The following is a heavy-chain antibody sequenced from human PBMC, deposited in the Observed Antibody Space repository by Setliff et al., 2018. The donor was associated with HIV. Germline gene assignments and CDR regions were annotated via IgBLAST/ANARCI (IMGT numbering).Heavy chain of an antibody. CDR2: FHYSGST. V-gene: IGHV4-39*07. CDR1: GGSISSSNYY. Sequence: SETLSLTCNVSGGSISSSNYYWGWVRQPPGKGLEWIASFHYSGSTSYNPSLRSRVTISGDTSKNLFSLEVTSVTAADTAVYFCARPVSKNFYGMDVWGLGATVTVSS. CDR3: ARPVSKNFYGMDV. J-gene: IGHJ6*02.